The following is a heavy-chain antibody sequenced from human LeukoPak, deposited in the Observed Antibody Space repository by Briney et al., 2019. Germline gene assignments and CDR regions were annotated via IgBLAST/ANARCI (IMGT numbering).Heavy chain of an antibody. D-gene: IGHD5-12*01. CDR1: GFTFSTYW. Sequence: GGSLRLSCAASGFTFSTYWMTWVRQAPGKGLGWVANIKEDGSREYYVDSVKGRFTISRDNAKNSLYLQMDSLTAEDTAVYYCARDSPGYGAYVSWGQGTLVSVSS. CDR2: IKEDGSRE. CDR3: ARDSPGYGAYVS. V-gene: IGHV3-7*01. J-gene: IGHJ1*01.